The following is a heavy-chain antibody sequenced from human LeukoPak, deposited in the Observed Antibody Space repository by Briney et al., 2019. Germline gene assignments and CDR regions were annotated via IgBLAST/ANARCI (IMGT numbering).Heavy chain of an antibody. V-gene: IGHV3-30*04. CDR2: VSYDGSNK. D-gene: IGHD6-13*01. Sequence: SGGSLRLSCAASGFTFSSYAMHWVRQAPRKGLEWVAVVSYDGSNKYYADSVKGRFTISRDNSKNTLYLQMNSLRAEDTAVYYCARENDQTNGGIAAAGTSPDAFDIWGQGTMVTVSS. J-gene: IGHJ3*02. CDR3: ARENDQTNGGIAAAGTSPDAFDI. CDR1: GFTFSSYA.